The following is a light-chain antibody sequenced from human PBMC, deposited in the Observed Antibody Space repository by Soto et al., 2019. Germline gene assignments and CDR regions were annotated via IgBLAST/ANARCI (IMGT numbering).Light chain of an antibody. Sequence: EIVMTQSPATLSVSPGERATLSCRASQSVSSSLAWYQQKPGQAPRLLIYGASARATGFPARFSASGSGTEFTLTISSLQSEDFEVYYCQQYNNWPWTFGQRTKVEI. V-gene: IGKV3-15*01. CDR1: QSVSSS. CDR3: QQYNNWPWT. J-gene: IGKJ1*01. CDR2: GAS.